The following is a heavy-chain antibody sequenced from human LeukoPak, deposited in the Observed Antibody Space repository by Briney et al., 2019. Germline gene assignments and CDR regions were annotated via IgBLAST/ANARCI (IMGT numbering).Heavy chain of an antibody. D-gene: IGHD3-22*01. Sequence: PSETLSLTCTVSGGSISSYYWSWIRQPPGKGLEWIGYIYYSGSTNYNPSLKSRVTISVDTSKNQFSLKLSSATAADAAVYYCARDGYYYDSSGYYYFDAFDIWGQGTMVTVSS. CDR1: GGSISSYY. V-gene: IGHV4-59*01. J-gene: IGHJ3*02. CDR2: IYYSGST. CDR3: ARDGYYYDSSGYYYFDAFDI.